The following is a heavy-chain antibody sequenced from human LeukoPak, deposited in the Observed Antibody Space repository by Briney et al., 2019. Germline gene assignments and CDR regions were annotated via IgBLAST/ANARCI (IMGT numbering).Heavy chain of an antibody. CDR1: GGSISSSSYY. Sequence: PSETLSLTCTVSGGSISSSSYYWGWIRQPPGKGLEWIGSIYYSGSTNYNPSLKSRVTISVDTSKNQFSLKLSSVTAADTAVYYCAVGYYYGSGSYLDYWGQGTLVTVSS. J-gene: IGHJ4*02. V-gene: IGHV4-39*07. CDR3: AVGYYYGSGSYLDY. CDR2: IYYSGST. D-gene: IGHD3-10*01.